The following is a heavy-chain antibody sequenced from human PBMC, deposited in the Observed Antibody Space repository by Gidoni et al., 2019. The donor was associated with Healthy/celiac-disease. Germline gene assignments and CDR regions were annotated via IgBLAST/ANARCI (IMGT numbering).Heavy chain of an antibody. D-gene: IGHD6-6*01. Sequence: QLQLQESGSGLVKPSQTLSLTCAVSGRPIRSGGYSWSWIRQPPGKGLEWIGYIYHSGSTYYNPSLKSRVTISVDRSKNQFSLKLSSVTAADTAVYYCARASIAARPGGFDYWGQGTLVTVSS. CDR3: ARASIAARPGGFDY. V-gene: IGHV4-30-2*01. CDR2: IYHSGST. CDR1: GRPIRSGGYS. J-gene: IGHJ4*02.